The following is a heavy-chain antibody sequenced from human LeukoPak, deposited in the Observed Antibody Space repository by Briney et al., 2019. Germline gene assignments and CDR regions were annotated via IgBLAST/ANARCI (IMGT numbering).Heavy chain of an antibody. CDR3: ARGSYSSCWKTFDY. CDR1: GFTFSSYW. CDR2: ISYDGSIN. Sequence: PGGSLRLSCAASGFTFSSYWMHWVRQAPGKGLEWVALISYDGSINDYPDSVKGRFTISRDNSKNTPYLQMNSLRADDTAMYYCARGSYSSCWKTFDYWGQGTLVTVSS. D-gene: IGHD6-13*01. V-gene: IGHV3-30*03. J-gene: IGHJ4*02.